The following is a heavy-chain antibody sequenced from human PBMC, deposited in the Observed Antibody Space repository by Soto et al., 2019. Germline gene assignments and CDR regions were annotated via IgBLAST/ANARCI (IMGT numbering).Heavy chain of an antibody. V-gene: IGHV6-1*01. J-gene: IGHJ4*02. D-gene: IGHD5-12*01. CDR3: ARAPDIVATPFDY. Sequence: PWPTLSLTCAISVDSVSRYSAACNWFRQSPSRGLEWLGRTYYRSKWYNDYAVSVKSRITINPDTSKNQFSLQLNSVTPEDTAVYYCARAPDIVATPFDYWGQGTLVTVSS. CDR1: VDSVSRYSAA. CDR2: TYYRSKWYN.